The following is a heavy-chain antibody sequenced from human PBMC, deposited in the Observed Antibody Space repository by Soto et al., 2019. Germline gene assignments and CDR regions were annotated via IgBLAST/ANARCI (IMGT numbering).Heavy chain of an antibody. V-gene: IGHV1-69*05. CDR2: IIPIFGGA. CDR3: ASYDLTQGENWFDP. D-gene: IGHD5-12*01. CDR1: GGTFSSYA. Sequence: SVKVSCKASGGTFSSYAISWVRQAPGQGLEWMGWIIPIFGGANYAQQFQGRVTMTTAASTSTAYMERRSLRSDDTAVYYCASYDLTQGENWFDPWGQGTLVTVSS. J-gene: IGHJ5*02.